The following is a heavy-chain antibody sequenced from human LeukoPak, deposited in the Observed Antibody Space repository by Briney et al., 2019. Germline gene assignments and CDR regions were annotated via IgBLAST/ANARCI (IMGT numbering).Heavy chain of an antibody. CDR2: ISAYNGNT. CDR1: GYTFPRYG. V-gene: IGHV1-18*01. D-gene: IGHD3-22*01. CDR3: ARVSSGNI. J-gene: IGHJ3*02. Sequence: ASVKASYKPSGYTFPRYGIRWLRPAPGQGLEWMGWISAYNGNTNYAQKLQGRVTMTTDTSTCTAYMELRSLRSDDTAVYCCARVSSGNIWGQRTMVTVSS.